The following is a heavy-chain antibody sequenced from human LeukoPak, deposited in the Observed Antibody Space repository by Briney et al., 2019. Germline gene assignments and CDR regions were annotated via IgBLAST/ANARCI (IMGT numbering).Heavy chain of an antibody. CDR1: GFTFSSYG. CDR2: ISYDGSNK. J-gene: IGHJ3*02. V-gene: IGHV3-30*18. Sequence: GGSLRLSCAASGFTFSSYGMHWVRQAPGKGLEWVAVISYDGSNKYYADSVKGRFTISRDNSKNTLYLQMNSLRAEDTAVYFCAKDPNGDYIGTFDIWGQGTMVTVSS. CDR3: AKDPNGDYIGTFDI. D-gene: IGHD4-17*01.